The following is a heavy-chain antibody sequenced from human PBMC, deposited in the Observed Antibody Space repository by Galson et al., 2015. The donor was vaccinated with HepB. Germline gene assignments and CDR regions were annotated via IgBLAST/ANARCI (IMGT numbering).Heavy chain of an antibody. CDR1: GYALTELS. J-gene: IGHJ4*02. Sequence: SVKVSCKVSGYALTELSMHWVRQAPGKGLEWMGGFDPEDGETIYAQKFQGRVTMTTDTSTDRAYMELRSLRSDDTAVYYCARMYYGSGSTYTDFWGQGTLVTVSS. D-gene: IGHD3-10*01. V-gene: IGHV1-24*01. CDR3: ARMYYGSGSTYTDF. CDR2: FDPEDGET.